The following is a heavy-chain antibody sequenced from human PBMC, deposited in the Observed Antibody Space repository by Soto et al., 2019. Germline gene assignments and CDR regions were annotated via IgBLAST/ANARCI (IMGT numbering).Heavy chain of an antibody. CDR3: ARREGTYYYGSGSYGLKSWFDP. V-gene: IGHV1-46*01. J-gene: IGHJ5*02. D-gene: IGHD3-10*01. CDR1: GYTFTSYY. Sequence: ASVTVSGKASGYTFTSYYMHLVRQAPGPTREWMGIINPSDGSTTYALKFQARVTMTRDTYTSIVYMELRSLGSDDTDVDYCARREGTYYYGSGSYGLKSWFDPWGQGTMVTVSS. CDR2: INPSDGST.